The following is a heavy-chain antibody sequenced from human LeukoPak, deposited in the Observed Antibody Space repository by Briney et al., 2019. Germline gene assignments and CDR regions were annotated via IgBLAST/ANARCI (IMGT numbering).Heavy chain of an antibody. CDR1: GGTFGSYA. V-gene: IGHV1-69*13. CDR3: ARDWGARGSPSFDY. D-gene: IGHD3-16*01. Sequence: GASVKVSCKASGGTFGSYAISWLRQAPGQGLEWMGGIIPIFGTANYAQKFQGRVTITADESTSTAYMELSSLRSEDTAVYYCARDWGARGSPSFDYWGQGTLVTVSS. CDR2: IIPIFGTA. J-gene: IGHJ4*02.